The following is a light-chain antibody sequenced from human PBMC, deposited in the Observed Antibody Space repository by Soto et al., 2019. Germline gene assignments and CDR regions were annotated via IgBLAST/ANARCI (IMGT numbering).Light chain of an antibody. CDR3: QQYNSYPWT. Sequence: DIQMTQSPSTLSASVGDRVTNTCRASQSINSWLAWYQQKPGKAPKLLIYDASSLESGVPSRFSGSGSGTEFTLTISILQPDDFATYYCQQYNSYPWTFGQGTKVEIQ. J-gene: IGKJ1*01. CDR1: QSINSW. V-gene: IGKV1-5*01. CDR2: DAS.